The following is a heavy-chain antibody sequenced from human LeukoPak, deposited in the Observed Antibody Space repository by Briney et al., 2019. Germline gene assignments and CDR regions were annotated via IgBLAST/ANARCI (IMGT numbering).Heavy chain of an antibody. CDR1: GFTVSSNY. Sequence: PGGSLRLSCAASGFTVSSNYMSWVRQAPGKGLEWVSVIYSGGSTYYADSVKGRFTISRHNSKNTLYLQMNSLRAEDTAVYYCAKDIGTYYDFWSGRDYWGQGTLVTVSS. V-gene: IGHV3-53*01. D-gene: IGHD3-3*01. CDR2: IYSGGST. CDR3: AKDIGTYYDFWSGRDY. J-gene: IGHJ4*02.